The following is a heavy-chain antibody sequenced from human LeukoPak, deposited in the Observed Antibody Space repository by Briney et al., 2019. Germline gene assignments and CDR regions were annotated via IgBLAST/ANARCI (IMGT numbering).Heavy chain of an antibody. D-gene: IGHD3-10*01. CDR1: EFTFSSYA. J-gene: IGHJ4*02. CDR2: ILYDGSNK. CDR3: ARVVPPTDYGSGSYFWDPYYFDY. Sequence: GGSLRLSCAASEFTFSSYAMHWVRQAPGKGLEWVAVILYDGSNKKYADSVKGRFTISRDNSKNTLYLQMNSLRAEDTAVYYCARVVPPTDYGSGSYFWDPYYFDYWGQGTLATVSS. V-gene: IGHV3-30*03.